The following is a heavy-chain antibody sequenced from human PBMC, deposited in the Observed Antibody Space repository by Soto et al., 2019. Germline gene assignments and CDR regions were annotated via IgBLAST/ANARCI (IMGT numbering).Heavy chain of an antibody. Sequence: PGGSLRLSCAASGFTFSSYSMNWVRQAPGKGLEWVSSISSSSSYIYYADSVKGRFTISRDNAKNSLYLQMNSLRAEDTAVYYCARVSTFYDSSGSDAFDIWGQGTMVTVSS. CDR2: ISSSSSYI. D-gene: IGHD3-22*01. CDR1: GFTFSSYS. CDR3: ARVSTFYDSSGSDAFDI. J-gene: IGHJ3*02. V-gene: IGHV3-21*01.